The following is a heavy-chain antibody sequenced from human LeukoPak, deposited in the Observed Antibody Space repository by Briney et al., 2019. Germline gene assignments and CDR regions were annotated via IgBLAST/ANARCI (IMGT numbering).Heavy chain of an antibody. D-gene: IGHD2-15*01. CDR3: AREGELGYCSGGSCYWFDP. J-gene: IGHJ5*02. CDR1: GFTFSNAW. Sequence: GSLRLSCAASGFTFSNAWMSWVRQPPGKGLEWIGEIYHSGSTNYNPSLKSRVTISVDKSKNQFSLKLSSVTAADTAVYYCAREGELGYCSGGSCYWFDPWGQGTLVTVSS. CDR2: IYHSGST. V-gene: IGHV4-4*02.